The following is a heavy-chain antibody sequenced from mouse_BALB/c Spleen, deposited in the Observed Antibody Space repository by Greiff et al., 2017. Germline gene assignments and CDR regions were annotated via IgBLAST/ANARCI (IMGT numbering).Heavy chain of an antibody. CDR3: ARSNDGYFPYAMDY. CDR1: GYTFTSYV. V-gene: IGHV1-14*01. Sequence: EVKLMESGPELVKPGASVKMSCKASGYTFTSYVMHWVKQKPGQGLEWIGYINPYNDGTKYNEKFKGKATLTSDKSSSTAYMELSSLTSEDSAVYYCARSNDGYFPYAMDYWGQGTSVTVSS. J-gene: IGHJ4*01. CDR2: INPYNDGT. D-gene: IGHD2-3*01.